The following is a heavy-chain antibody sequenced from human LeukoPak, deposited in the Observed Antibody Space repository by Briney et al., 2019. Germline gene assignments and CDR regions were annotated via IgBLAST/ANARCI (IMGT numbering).Heavy chain of an antibody. D-gene: IGHD2-15*01. CDR2: IYRGDT. Sequence: GGSLRLAWAVSGFTAGYNYMSWVRQAPGKGLEWVSVIYRGDTYYADSVKGRFTISRDDSKNTVFLQMNRLRADDTAVYFCASYYRSSGSCYFDTWGQGTLVAVSS. V-gene: IGHV3-53*01. CDR3: ASYYRSSGSCYFDT. J-gene: IGHJ4*02. CDR1: GFTAGYNY.